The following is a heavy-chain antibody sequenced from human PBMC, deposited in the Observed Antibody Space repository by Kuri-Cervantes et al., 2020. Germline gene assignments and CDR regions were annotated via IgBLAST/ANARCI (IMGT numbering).Heavy chain of an antibody. CDR3: AREPYYYDSSGYPRPYFDY. Sequence: SCTVSGGSISSGSYYWSWIRQPAGKGLEWIGRIYTSGSTNYNPSLKSRVTISVDTSKNQFSLKLSSVTAADTAVYYCAREPYYYDSSGYPRPYFDYWGQGTLVTVSS. CDR1: GGSISSGSYY. V-gene: IGHV4-61*02. D-gene: IGHD3-22*01. CDR2: IYTSGST. J-gene: IGHJ4*02.